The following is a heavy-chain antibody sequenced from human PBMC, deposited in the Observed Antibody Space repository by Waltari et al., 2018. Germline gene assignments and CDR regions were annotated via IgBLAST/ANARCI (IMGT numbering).Heavy chain of an antibody. Sequence: EVQVVESGGGLVQPGGSLRLSCAASGFAVNSVYMGWVCQAPGKGLEWGLLIDSGWYTVYADAGGGRFTSARDDSKNTLYLQMDSRRAEDTAVYYCARECPGGQWTFDYWGPGTLVTVSS. V-gene: IGHV3-66*01. J-gene: IGHJ4*02. CDR3: ARECPGGQWTFDY. CDR2: IDSGWYT. CDR1: GFAVNSVY. D-gene: IGHD2-8*01.